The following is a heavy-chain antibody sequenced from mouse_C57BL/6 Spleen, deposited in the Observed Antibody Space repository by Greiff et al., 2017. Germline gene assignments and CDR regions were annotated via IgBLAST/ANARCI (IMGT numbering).Heavy chain of an antibody. CDR2: IYPGSGNT. CDR3: TRGDYYGSNYDMDY. J-gene: IGHJ4*01. D-gene: IGHD1-1*01. CDR1: GYTFTDYY. V-gene: IGHV1-76*01. Sequence: LVESGAELVRPGASVKLSCKASGYTFTDYYINWVKQRPGQGLEWIARIYPGSGNTYYNEKFKGKATLTAEKSSSTAYMQLSSLTSEDSAVYFCTRGDYYGSNYDMDYWGQGTSVTVSS.